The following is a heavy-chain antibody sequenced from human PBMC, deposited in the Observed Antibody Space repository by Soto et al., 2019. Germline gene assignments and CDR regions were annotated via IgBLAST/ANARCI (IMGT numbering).Heavy chain of an antibody. Sequence: PSETLSLTCAVYGGSFSGYYCSWIRQPPGKGLEWIGEINHSGSTNYNPSLKSRVTISVDTSKNQFSLKLSSVTAADTAVYYCANIVVVPAAMEGLSYYMDVWGKGTTVTVSS. V-gene: IGHV4-34*01. D-gene: IGHD2-2*01. CDR2: INHSGST. J-gene: IGHJ6*03. CDR1: GGSFSGYY. CDR3: ANIVVVPAAMEGLSYYMDV.